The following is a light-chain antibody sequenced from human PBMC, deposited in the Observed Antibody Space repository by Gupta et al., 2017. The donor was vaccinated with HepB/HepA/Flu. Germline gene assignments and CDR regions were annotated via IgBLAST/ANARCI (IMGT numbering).Light chain of an antibody. V-gene: IGLV3-19*01. CDR3: NSRDSSGNLVV. Sequence: SSVLTQDPAVSVALGQTVRTTCQGDSRRSYYASWYQQKPGQAPVLVIYGKNSRPSGIPDRFSGSSSGNTASLTITGAQAEDEADYYCNSRDSSGNLVVFGGGTKLTVL. J-gene: IGLJ2*01. CDR1: SRRSYY. CDR2: GKN.